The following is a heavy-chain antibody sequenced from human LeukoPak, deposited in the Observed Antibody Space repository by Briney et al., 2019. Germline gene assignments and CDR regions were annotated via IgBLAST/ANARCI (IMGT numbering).Heavy chain of an antibody. V-gene: IGHV4-31*03. J-gene: IGHJ4*02. CDR2: IYYSGST. D-gene: IGHD4-23*01. Sequence: SETLSLTCTVSGGSISSGGYYWSWIRQHPGKGLEWIGYIYYSGSTYYNPSLKSRVTISVDTSKNQFSLKLSSVTAADTAVYYCARHMSRDDYGGKGEFDYWGQGTLVTVSS. CDR3: ARHMSRDDYGGKGEFDY. CDR1: GGSISSGGYY.